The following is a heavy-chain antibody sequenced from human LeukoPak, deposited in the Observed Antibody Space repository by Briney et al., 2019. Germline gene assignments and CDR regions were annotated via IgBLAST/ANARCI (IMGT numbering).Heavy chain of an antibody. Sequence: SSETLSLTCTVPGGSISSYYWSWIRQPPGKGLEWIGYIYYSGTTNYNPSLKSRVTISVDTSKNQFSLKLSSVTAADTAVYYCARVTAGDYEDYWGQGTLVTVSS. D-gene: IGHD4-17*01. CDR1: GGSISSYY. V-gene: IGHV4-59*12. CDR3: ARVTAGDYEDY. CDR2: IYYSGTT. J-gene: IGHJ4*02.